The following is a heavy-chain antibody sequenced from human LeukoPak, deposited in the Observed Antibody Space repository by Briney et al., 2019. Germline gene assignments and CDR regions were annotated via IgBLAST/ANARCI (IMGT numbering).Heavy chain of an antibody. CDR1: GFTFSSYS. CDR2: ISSSSSYI. J-gene: IGHJ3*02. D-gene: IGHD5-18*01. V-gene: IGHV3-21*01. CDR3: ATVKQTDTAMVRGAFDI. Sequence: GGSLRLSCAASGFTFSSYSMNWVRQAPGKGLEWVSSISSSSSYIYYADSVKGRFTISRDNAKNSLYLQMNGLRAEDTAVYYCATVKQTDTAMVRGAFDIWGQGTMVTVSS.